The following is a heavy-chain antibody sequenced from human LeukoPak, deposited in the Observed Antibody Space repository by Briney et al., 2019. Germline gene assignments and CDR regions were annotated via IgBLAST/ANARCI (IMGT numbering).Heavy chain of an antibody. Sequence: PGGSLRLSCAASGFTFSNYEMNWVRRAPGKGLEWISYISSSGSLIYYSDSVKGRFTISRDNAKNSLYLHMNSLRAEDTAVYYCATVTVYGVWGQGTLVTVSS. D-gene: IGHD2-8*01. CDR2: ISSSGSLI. J-gene: IGHJ4*02. CDR1: GFTFSNYE. CDR3: ATVTVYGV. V-gene: IGHV3-48*03.